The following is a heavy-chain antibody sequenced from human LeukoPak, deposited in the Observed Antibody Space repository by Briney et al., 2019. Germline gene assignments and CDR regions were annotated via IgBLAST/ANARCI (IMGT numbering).Heavy chain of an antibody. CDR1: GYTLTKLP. V-gene: IGHV1-24*01. J-gene: IGHJ4*02. Sequence: ASVNVSCKFSGYTLTKLPMHWVRQAPGKGLEWMGGFDPEDGETIYAQKFQGRVTMTEDTSTDTAYMELSSLISEDTAVYYCATGPEGYTYGRYYFDYWGQGTLVTVSS. CDR3: ATGPEGYTYGRYYFDY. D-gene: IGHD5-18*01. CDR2: FDPEDGET.